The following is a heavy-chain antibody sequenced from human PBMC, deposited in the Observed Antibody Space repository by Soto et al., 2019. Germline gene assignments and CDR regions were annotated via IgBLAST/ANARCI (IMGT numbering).Heavy chain of an antibody. D-gene: IGHD6-13*01. Sequence: LEWMGWMNPNSGNTGYAQKFQGRVTMTRNTSTSTAYMELSSLRSEDTAVYYCARGGGGSSSFDYYYYMDVWGKGTTVTVSS. V-gene: IGHV1-8*01. J-gene: IGHJ6*03. CDR2: MNPNSGNT. CDR3: ARGGGGSSSFDYYYYMDV.